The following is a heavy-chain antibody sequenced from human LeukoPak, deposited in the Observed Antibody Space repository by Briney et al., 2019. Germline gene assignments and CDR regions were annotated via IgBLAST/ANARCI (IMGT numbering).Heavy chain of an antibody. CDR1: GFTFSSYA. CDR2: IWYDGTKT. CDR3: ARPAVGYSYGYYFDY. D-gene: IGHD5-18*01. J-gene: IGHJ4*02. Sequence: GGSLRLSCAASGFTFSSYAMSWVRQAPGKGLEWVAVIWYDGTKTYYSDSVKGRFAISRDNSKNKLYLQMNSLRVEDTAVYYCARPAVGYSYGYYFDYWGQGTLVTVSS. V-gene: IGHV3-33*08.